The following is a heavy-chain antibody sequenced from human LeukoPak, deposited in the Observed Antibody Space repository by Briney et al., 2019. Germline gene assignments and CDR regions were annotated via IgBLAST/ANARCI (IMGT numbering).Heavy chain of an antibody. J-gene: IGHJ4*02. V-gene: IGHV5-51*01. CDR1: GYSITSYW. CDR2: IYPGDSDT. D-gene: IGHD4-17*01. Sequence: GESLKISCKGSGYSITSYWIGWVRQMPGKGLEWMGIIYPGDSDTRYSPSFQGQVTISADKSISTAYLQWSSLKASDTAMYYCASTTVTAREKYYFEYWGQGTLVTVSS. CDR3: ASTTVTAREKYYFEY.